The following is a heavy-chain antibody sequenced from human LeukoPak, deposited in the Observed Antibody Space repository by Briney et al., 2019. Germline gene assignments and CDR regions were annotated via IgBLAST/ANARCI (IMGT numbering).Heavy chain of an antibody. J-gene: IGHJ6*03. CDR3: ASSGGYDYYSYNYYMDV. V-gene: IGHV3-20*04. CDR1: GGSISNYF. Sequence: ETLSLTCNVSGGSISNYFWSWVRQAPGKGLEWVSGINWNGGSTGYADSVKGRFTISRDNAKNTVYLQMNSLRAEDTAVYYCASSGGYDYYSYNYYMDVWGKGTTVTVSS. CDR2: INWNGGST. D-gene: IGHD5-12*01.